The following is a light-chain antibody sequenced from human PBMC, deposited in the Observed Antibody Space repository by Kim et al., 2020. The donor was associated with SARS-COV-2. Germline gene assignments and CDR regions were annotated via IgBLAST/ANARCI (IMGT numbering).Light chain of an antibody. J-gene: IGKJ4*01. Sequence: DIQMTQSPSSLSVSVGDRVTITCQASQDINNHLNWYQQKPGKGPKLLIYDASNLKTGVPSRFSGRGSGTDFTFTISSLQAEDFATYYCQQYDNLPHFGGGTKVDIK. CDR3: QQYDNLPH. V-gene: IGKV1-33*01. CDR1: QDINNH. CDR2: DAS.